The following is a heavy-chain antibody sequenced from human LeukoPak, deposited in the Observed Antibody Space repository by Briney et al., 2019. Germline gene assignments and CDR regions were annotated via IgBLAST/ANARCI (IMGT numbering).Heavy chain of an antibody. J-gene: IGHJ6*04. CDR2: ISYDGSNK. CDR1: GFTFSSYA. CDR3: ARDGAMCSSTSCRSSYYYYGMDV. Sequence: PGASLRLSCAASGFTFSSYAMHWVRQAPGKGLEWVAVISYDGSNKYYADSVKGRFTISRDKSKNTLYLQMNSLRAEDTAVYYCARDGAMCSSTSCRSSYYYYGMDVWGKGTTVTVSS. V-gene: IGHV3-30*04. D-gene: IGHD2-2*01.